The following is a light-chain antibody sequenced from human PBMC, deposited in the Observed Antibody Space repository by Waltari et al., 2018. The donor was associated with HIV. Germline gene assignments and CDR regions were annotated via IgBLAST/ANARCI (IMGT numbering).Light chain of an antibody. Sequence: QSPLTQPRSLSGSPRPSVTISCTGSSIAVGVYDFVSCYQQYPGKAPKLIIFNVSKRPSGVPDRFSGSKSGNTASLTISGLQAEDEADYHCCSYAGSYSYVFGTGTQVTVL. CDR1: SIAVGVYDF. J-gene: IGLJ1*01. CDR3: CSYAGSYSYV. CDR2: NVS. V-gene: IGLV2-11*01.